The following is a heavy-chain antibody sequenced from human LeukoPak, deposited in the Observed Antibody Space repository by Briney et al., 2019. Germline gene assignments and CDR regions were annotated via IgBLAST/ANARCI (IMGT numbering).Heavy chain of an antibody. J-gene: IGHJ4*02. V-gene: IGHV4-59*01. CDR2: FYYSGST. D-gene: IGHD5-24*01. Sequence: SETLSLTCTVSGGSISNYYWNWIRQPPGKGLEWIAYFYYSGSTKTTDYNPSLRSRITISIDTSKNQFSLKLSSVTAADTAAYYCARSLSFDGYSDYWGQGTLVTVSS. CDR3: ARSLSFDGYSDY. CDR1: GGSISNYY.